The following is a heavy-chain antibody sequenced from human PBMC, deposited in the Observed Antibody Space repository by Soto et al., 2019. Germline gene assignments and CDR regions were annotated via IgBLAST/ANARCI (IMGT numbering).Heavy chain of an antibody. Sequence: GGSLRLSCAASGFTFSSYAMSWVRQAPGKGLEWVSAISGSGGSTYYADSVKGRFTISRDNSKNTLYLQMNSLRAEDKAVYYCAKDFQQWLLSYYFDYWGQGTLVTVSS. CDR1: GFTFSSYA. D-gene: IGHD6-19*01. CDR2: ISGSGGST. V-gene: IGHV3-23*01. J-gene: IGHJ4*02. CDR3: AKDFQQWLLSYYFDY.